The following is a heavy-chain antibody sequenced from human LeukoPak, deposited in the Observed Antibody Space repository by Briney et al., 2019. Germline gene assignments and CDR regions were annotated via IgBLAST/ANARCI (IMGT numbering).Heavy chain of an antibody. CDR2: INPNSGGT. CDR1: GYTFISYG. V-gene: IGHV1-2*02. D-gene: IGHD3-10*01. CDR3: ARDRGRIDY. Sequence: ASVKVSCKASGYTFISYGISWVRQAPGQGLEWMGWINPNSGGTNYAQKFQGRVTMTRDTSISTAYMELSRLRSDDTAVYYCARDRGRIDYWGQGTLVTVSS. J-gene: IGHJ4*02.